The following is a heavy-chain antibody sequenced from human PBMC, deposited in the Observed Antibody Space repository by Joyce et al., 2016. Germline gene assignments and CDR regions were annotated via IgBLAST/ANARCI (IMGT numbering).Heavy chain of an antibody. J-gene: IGHJ3*01. Sequence: QVNLVQSGAEVKKPGASVKVSCKASGYSFSDSYIHWVRQAPGQGLTWMGGINPDTGDTMYAQKFQGRVTLTRHTFISTVYMEVSRLRSDDTAVYFCARGPMPPYAFDVWGQGTLVTVST. CDR2: INPDTGDT. CDR3: ARGPMPPYAFDV. V-gene: IGHV1-2*02. D-gene: IGHD2-2*01. CDR1: GYSFSDSY.